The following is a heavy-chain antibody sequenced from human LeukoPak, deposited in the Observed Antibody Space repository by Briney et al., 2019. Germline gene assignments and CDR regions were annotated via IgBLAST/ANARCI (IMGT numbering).Heavy chain of an antibody. V-gene: IGHV1-46*01. J-gene: IGHJ3*02. CDR2: INPSGGST. Sequence: ASVKVSCKASGYTFTSYYMHWVRQAPGQGLEWMGIINPSGGSTSYAQKFQGGVTMTRDTSTSTVYMELSSLRSEDTAVYYCARPDGATPPQNAFGIWGQGTMVTVSS. D-gene: IGHD5-12*01. CDR3: ARPDGATPPQNAFGI. CDR1: GYTFTSYY.